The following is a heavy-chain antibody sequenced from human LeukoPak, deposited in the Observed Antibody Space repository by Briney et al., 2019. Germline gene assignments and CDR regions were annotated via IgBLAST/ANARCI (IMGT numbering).Heavy chain of an antibody. Sequence: SETLSLTCTVSSGSISTSNYYWSWIRQPPGKGLEWIGEINHSGSTNYNPSLKSRVTISVDTSKNQFSLKLSSVTAADTAVYYCARGRYRSYYLPFFDYWGQGTLVTVSS. CDR3: ARGRYRSYYLPFFDY. J-gene: IGHJ4*02. CDR2: INHSGST. D-gene: IGHD1-26*01. V-gene: IGHV4-39*07. CDR1: SGSISTSNYY.